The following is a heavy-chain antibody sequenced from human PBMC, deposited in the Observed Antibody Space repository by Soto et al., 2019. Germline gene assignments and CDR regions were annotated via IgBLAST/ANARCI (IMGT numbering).Heavy chain of an antibody. V-gene: IGHV4-4*02. CDR1: SGSISSSNW. J-gene: IGHJ6*03. Sequence: SETLSLTCAVSSGSISSSNWWSWVRQPPGKGLEWIGEIYHSGSTNYNPSLKSRVTISVDKSKNQFSLKLSSVTAADTAVYYCARDSPELYCSSTSCYGEYYYYYYMDVWGKGTTVTVSS. CDR3: ARDSPELYCSSTSCYGEYYYYYYMDV. D-gene: IGHD2-2*01. CDR2: IYHSGST.